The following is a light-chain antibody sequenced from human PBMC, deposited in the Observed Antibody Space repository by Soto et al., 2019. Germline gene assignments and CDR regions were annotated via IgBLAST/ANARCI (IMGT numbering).Light chain of an antibody. J-gene: IGKJ4*01. CDR1: QSVAGSY. Sequence: DIVLTKSPGTLSLSPVERATLSCRASQSVAGSYLAWYQHQRGQAPRLLIYAASSRATGIPDRFSGTGSGTDFTLTISRLEPEDFALYYCQQYGSAPLTFGGGTKVDIK. V-gene: IGKV3-20*01. CDR2: AAS. CDR3: QQYGSAPLT.